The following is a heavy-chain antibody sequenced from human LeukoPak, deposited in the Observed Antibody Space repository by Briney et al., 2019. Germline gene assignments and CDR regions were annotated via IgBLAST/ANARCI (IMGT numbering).Heavy chain of an antibody. Sequence: SETLSLTCAVYGGSFSGYYWSWIRQPPGKRLEWIGEINHSGSTNYNPSLKSRVTISVDTSKNQFSLKLSSVTAADTAVYYCAREIVATISGFDYWGQGTLVTVSS. J-gene: IGHJ4*02. CDR3: AREIVATISGFDY. D-gene: IGHD2-15*01. CDR1: GGSFSGYY. CDR2: INHSGST. V-gene: IGHV4-34*01.